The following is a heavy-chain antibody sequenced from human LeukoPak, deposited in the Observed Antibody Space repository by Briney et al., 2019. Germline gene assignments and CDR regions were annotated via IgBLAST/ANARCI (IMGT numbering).Heavy chain of an antibody. J-gene: IGHJ4*02. CDR3: AKVKAIEDTMIVVGPLDY. Sequence: GGSLRLSCAASGFTFSSYAMSWVRQAPGKGLEWVSAISGSGGSTYYADSVKGRFTISRDNSKNTLYLQMNSLRAEDTAVYYCAKVKAIEDTMIVVGPLDYWGQGTLVTVSS. CDR2: ISGSGGST. D-gene: IGHD3-22*01. CDR1: GFTFSSYA. V-gene: IGHV3-23*01.